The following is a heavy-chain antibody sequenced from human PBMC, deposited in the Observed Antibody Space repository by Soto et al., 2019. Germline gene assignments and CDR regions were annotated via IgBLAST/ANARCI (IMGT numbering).Heavy chain of an antibody. V-gene: IGHV3-33*05. CDR3: ARWGTTGGLDV. Sequence: QVQLVESGGGVVQPGTSLRLSCVGSGFTFRSYVIHWVRQAPGKGLEWVALTSYDGSNNFYGDSVKGRFTNSRDNSRNTVELQMDSLRREDTSLYYCARWGTTGGLDVWGQGTLVSVSS. CDR2: TSYDGSNN. D-gene: IGHD3-16*01. CDR1: GFTFRSYV. J-gene: IGHJ4*02.